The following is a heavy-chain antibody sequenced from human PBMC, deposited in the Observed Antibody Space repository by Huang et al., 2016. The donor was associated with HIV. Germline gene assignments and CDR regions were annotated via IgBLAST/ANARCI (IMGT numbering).Heavy chain of an antibody. D-gene: IGHD3-10*01. J-gene: IGHJ3*02. Sequence: QVQLVESGGGVVQPGRSLRLSCAASGFTLSDYAIHWVRQAPGKGLEWVARISYDGNDKLYSDSGRGRFTIDRDNVNNTLYLQMNSLRHEDTALYYCARFGKRLPMLRGEDVIGDIWGQGTMVIVSS. CDR2: ISYDGNDK. CDR3: ARFGKRLPMLRGEDVIGDI. CDR1: GFTLSDYA. V-gene: IGHV3-30-3*01.